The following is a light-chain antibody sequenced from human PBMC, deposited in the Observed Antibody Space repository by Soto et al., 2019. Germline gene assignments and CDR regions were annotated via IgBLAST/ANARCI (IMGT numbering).Light chain of an antibody. CDR3: QQYQTYSRT. CDR1: ESIGYW. Sequence: DVQMTQSPSTVSASIGDRVTITCRASESIGYWLAWYQQRPGRAPKLLIYKASSLEGGVPSRFSGSGSGTEFTLTINNLQPDDLAVYFCQQYQTYSRTFGQGTKVEI. V-gene: IGKV1-5*03. CDR2: KAS. J-gene: IGKJ1*01.